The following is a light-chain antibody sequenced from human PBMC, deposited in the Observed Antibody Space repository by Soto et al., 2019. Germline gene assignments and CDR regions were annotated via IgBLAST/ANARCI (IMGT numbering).Light chain of an antibody. J-gene: IGKJ1*01. V-gene: IGKV3-20*01. Sequence: EIVFTQSPGTLSLSPGERATLSCRASQSVNSLFFGWHQQKPGQAPRLLIYGTTNRAAGIPDRFSGSGSGTDFTLTISRLEPEDSAVYFCQQYGISPKTFGQGTKVDIK. CDR1: QSVNSLF. CDR3: QQYGISPKT. CDR2: GTT.